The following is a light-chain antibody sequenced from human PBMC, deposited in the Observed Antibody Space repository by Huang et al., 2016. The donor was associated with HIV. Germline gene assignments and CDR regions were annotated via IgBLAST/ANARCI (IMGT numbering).Light chain of an antibody. CDR3: QQRSNWL. CDR1: QSVSSY. Sequence: EIVLTQSPATLSLSPGERATLSCRASQSVSSYLAWYQQKPGQAPRLLIYDASNRATGIPVRFSGSGSGTDFTLTISSLEPEDFAVYYCQQRSNWLFGGGTKVETK. CDR2: DAS. V-gene: IGKV3-11*01. J-gene: IGKJ4*01.